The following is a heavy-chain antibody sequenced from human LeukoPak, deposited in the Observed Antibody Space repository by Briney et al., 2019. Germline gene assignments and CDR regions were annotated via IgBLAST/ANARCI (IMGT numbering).Heavy chain of an antibody. D-gene: IGHD3-22*01. CDR2: ISSSGSTI. J-gene: IGHJ3*02. CDR3: ARESPTHYYDSSGYRDAFDI. V-gene: IGHV3-48*03. CDR1: GFTFSSYE. Sequence: GSLRLSCAASGFTFSSYEMNWVRQAPGKGLEWVSYISSSGSTIYYADSVKGRFTISRDNAKNSLYLQMNSLRAEDTAVYYCARESPTHYYDSSGYRDAFDIWGQGTMVTVSS.